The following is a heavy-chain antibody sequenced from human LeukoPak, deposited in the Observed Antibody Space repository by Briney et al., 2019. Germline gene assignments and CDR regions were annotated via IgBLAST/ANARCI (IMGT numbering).Heavy chain of an antibody. D-gene: IGHD4-17*01. CDR3: ARVTGLLYDYALPSPRGWAFDI. V-gene: IGHV1-18*01. J-gene: IGHJ3*02. CDR1: GYTLTSYG. Sequence: ASVKVSCKASGYTLTSYGISWVRQAPGQGVEWMGWISAYNGDANYAQKLQGRVTMTTDTSTSTAYMELRSLRSDDTAVYYCARVTGLLYDYALPSPRGWAFDIWGQGTMVTVSS. CDR2: ISAYNGDA.